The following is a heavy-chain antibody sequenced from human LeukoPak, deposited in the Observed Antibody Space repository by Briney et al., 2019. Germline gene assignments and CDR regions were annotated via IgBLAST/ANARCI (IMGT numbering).Heavy chain of an antibody. J-gene: IGHJ4*02. D-gene: IGHD6-13*01. V-gene: IGHV4-30-4*01. Sequence: SETLSLTCTVSGGSISSGDYYWSWIRQPPGKGLEWIGYIYNSGSTYYNPSLKSRVTISVDTSKNQLSLKLSSVTAADTAVYYCTRGGYSSSWPLGYWGQGTLVTVSS. CDR3: TRGGYSSSWPLGY. CDR2: IYNSGST. CDR1: GGSISSGDYY.